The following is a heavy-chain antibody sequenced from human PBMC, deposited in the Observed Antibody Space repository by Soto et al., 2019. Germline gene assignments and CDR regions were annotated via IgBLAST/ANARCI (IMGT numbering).Heavy chain of an antibody. Sequence: EVQLVESGGGLVQPGRSLRLSCAASGFTFDDYAMHWVRQAPGKGLEWVSGISWNSGSIGYADSVKGRFTISRDNAKNSLYLQMNSLRAEDTALYYCAKDYKVSGWSDFDYGGQGTLVTVSS. J-gene: IGHJ4*02. V-gene: IGHV3-9*01. CDR1: GFTFDDYA. D-gene: IGHD6-19*01. CDR2: ISWNSGSI. CDR3: AKDYKVSGWSDFDY.